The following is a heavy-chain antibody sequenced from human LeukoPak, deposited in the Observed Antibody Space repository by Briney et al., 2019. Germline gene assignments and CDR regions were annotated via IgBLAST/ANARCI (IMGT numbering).Heavy chain of an antibody. V-gene: IGHV3-23*01. Sequence: GGSLRLSCAASGFTFSSYEMNWVRQAPGKGLEWVSGISPSGGITYYTDSVKGRFTISRDNSKNTVSLQMNSLRGDDTAVYYCAKDDAWGRYKDWGQGTLVTVSS. CDR2: ISPSGGIT. CDR1: GFTFSSYE. D-gene: IGHD3-16*01. CDR3: AKDDAWGRYKD. J-gene: IGHJ1*01.